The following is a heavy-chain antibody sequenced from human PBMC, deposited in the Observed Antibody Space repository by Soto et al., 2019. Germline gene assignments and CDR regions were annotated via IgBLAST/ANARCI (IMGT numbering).Heavy chain of an antibody. V-gene: IGHV3-23*01. CDR3: ARRSSSWYFDY. CDR1: GFTFGSYA. CDR2: ISGSGGST. D-gene: IGHD6-13*01. Sequence: EVQLLESGGGLLQLGGSLRLSCAASGFTFGSYAMNWVRQAPGKGLEWVSVISGSGGSTYYAASVKGRFTISRVNCKNTLYLQMNSLRAEATAVYYCARRSSSWYFDYWGQGTLVTVSS. J-gene: IGHJ4*02.